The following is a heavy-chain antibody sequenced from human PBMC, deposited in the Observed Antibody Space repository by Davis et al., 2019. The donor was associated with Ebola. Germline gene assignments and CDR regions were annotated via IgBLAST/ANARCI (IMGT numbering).Heavy chain of an antibody. Sequence: ASVKVSCKVSGSTLAEVAIHWVRQAPGKGLEWMGGFDPEEVETIYAQKFEGRVTMTEDTSTDTAYMDLSSLRFEDTAIYYCATLRVGEGYYYFGLDVWGQGTTVAVSS. CDR2: FDPEEVET. J-gene: IGHJ6*02. D-gene: IGHD1-26*01. CDR3: ATLRVGEGYYYFGLDV. CDR1: GSTLAEVA. V-gene: IGHV1-24*01.